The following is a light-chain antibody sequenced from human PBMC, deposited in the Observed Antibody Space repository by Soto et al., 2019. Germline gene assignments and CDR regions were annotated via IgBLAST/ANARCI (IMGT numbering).Light chain of an antibody. Sequence: DVQMTQSPSSLSASVGDTVTITCRASQGISTSLAWYQQKPGKVPRLLIYAASTLQSGVPSRFSGSGSGTDFTLTISGLQHEDVATYYCQKYNVAPWTFGQGTKVEIK. CDR3: QKYNVAPWT. J-gene: IGKJ1*01. CDR2: AAS. CDR1: QGISTS. V-gene: IGKV1-27*01.